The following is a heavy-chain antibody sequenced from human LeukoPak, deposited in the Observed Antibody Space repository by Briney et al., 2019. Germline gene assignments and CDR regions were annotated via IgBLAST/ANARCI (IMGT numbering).Heavy chain of an antibody. J-gene: IGHJ4*02. Sequence: PSETLSLTCTVSGGSISSYYWSWIRQPPGKGLEWVSAISGSGGSTYYADSVKGRFTISRDNSKNTLYLQMNSLRAEDTAVYYCAKGGQIAAAGPGFDYWGQGTLVTVSS. V-gene: IGHV3-23*01. CDR2: ISGSGGST. CDR3: AKGGQIAAAGPGFDY. CDR1: GGSISSYY. D-gene: IGHD6-13*01.